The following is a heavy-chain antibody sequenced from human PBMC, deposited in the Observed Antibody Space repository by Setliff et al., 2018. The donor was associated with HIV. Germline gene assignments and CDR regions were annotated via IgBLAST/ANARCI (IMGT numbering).Heavy chain of an antibody. V-gene: IGHV4-39*01. J-gene: IGHJ4*02. CDR2: IYYSGST. CDR3: ARSVPRYCSGGSCYPPLFDY. D-gene: IGHD2-15*01. CDR1: GGSISSSSYY. Sequence: SETLSLTCTVSGGSISSSSYYWGWIRQPPGEGLEWIGSIYYSGSTYYNPSLKSRVAISVDTSKNQFSLKLSSVTAADTAVYYCARSVPRYCSGGSCYPPLFDYWGQGTLVTVSS.